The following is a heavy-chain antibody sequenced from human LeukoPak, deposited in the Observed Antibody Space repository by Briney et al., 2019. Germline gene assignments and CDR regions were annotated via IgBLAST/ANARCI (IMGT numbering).Heavy chain of an antibody. Sequence: GGSLRLSCAASGFTFSSYAMRWVRQAPGKGLEWVAVISYDGSNKYYADSVKGRFTISRDNSKNTLYLQMNSLRAEDTAVYYCARAHRKYCSGGSCYRIDYWGQGTLVTVSS. CDR3: ARAHRKYCSGGSCYRIDY. J-gene: IGHJ4*02. CDR2: ISYDGSNK. CDR1: GFTFSSYA. V-gene: IGHV3-30*04. D-gene: IGHD2-15*01.